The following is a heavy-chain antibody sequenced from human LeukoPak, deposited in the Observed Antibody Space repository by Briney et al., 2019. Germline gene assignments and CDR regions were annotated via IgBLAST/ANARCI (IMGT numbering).Heavy chain of an antibody. D-gene: IGHD3-10*01. CDR3: ATNTMFRGVHAFDI. Sequence: GESLKISCKGSGYTFTTYWIGWVRQMPGKGLEWMGIIYPGDSDTRYSPSFQGQVTISADKSISTAYLQWSSLKASDSAMYYCATNTMFRGVHAFDIWGQGTMVTVSS. V-gene: IGHV5-51*01. CDR1: GYTFTTYW. CDR2: IYPGDSDT. J-gene: IGHJ3*02.